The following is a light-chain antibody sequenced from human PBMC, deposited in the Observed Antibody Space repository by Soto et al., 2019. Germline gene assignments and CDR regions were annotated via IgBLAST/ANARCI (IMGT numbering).Light chain of an antibody. CDR2: GAS. CDR1: QSVSSSS. J-gene: IGKJ5*01. Sequence: EIVLTQSPGTLSLSPGERATLSCRASQSVSSSSLAWYQQKPGQAPRLLIYGASSRATGIPDRFSGSGSGTDFTLTINGLEPEDSAVYYCQRITFGQGTRLEI. V-gene: IGKV3-20*01. CDR3: QRIT.